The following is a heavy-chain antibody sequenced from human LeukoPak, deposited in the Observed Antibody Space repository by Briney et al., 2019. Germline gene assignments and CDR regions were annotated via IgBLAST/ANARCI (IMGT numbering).Heavy chain of an antibody. CDR3: ARDGYSSGWYRGNQYYYGMDV. D-gene: IGHD6-19*01. CDR2: INPSGGST. J-gene: IGHJ6*02. CDR1: GYTFTSYY. Sequence: ASVKVSCKASGYTFTSYYMHWVRQAPGQGLEWMGIINPSGGSTSYAQKFQGRVTMTRDTSTSTVYMELSSLRSEDTAVYYCARDGYSSGWYRGNQYYYGMDVWGQGTTVTVSS. V-gene: IGHV1-46*01.